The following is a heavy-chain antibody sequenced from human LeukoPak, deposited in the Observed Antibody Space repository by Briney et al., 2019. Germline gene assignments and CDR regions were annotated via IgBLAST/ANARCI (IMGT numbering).Heavy chain of an antibody. D-gene: IGHD6-13*01. J-gene: IGHJ4*02. CDR1: GGSISSGGYS. CDR2: IYHSGST. Sequence: SETLSLTCAVSGGSISSGGYSWSWIRQPPGKGLEWIGYIYHSGSTYYNPSLKSRVTISVDRSKNQFSLKLSSVTAADTAVYYCARGGIAAAGVRRKIDYWGQGTLVTVSS. V-gene: IGHV4-30-2*01. CDR3: ARGGIAAAGVRRKIDY.